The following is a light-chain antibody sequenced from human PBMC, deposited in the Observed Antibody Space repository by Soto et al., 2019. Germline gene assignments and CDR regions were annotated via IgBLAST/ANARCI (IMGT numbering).Light chain of an antibody. CDR1: QSVSSY. CDR2: DAS. CDR3: QQSDT. J-gene: IGKJ2*01. V-gene: IGKV3-11*01. Sequence: EIVLTQSPATLSLSPGERATLSCRASQSVSSYLAWYQQKPSQAPRLLIYDASNRATGIPARFSGSGSGTDLTLTISSLEPEDFAVYYSQQSDTFGQGTKLEIK.